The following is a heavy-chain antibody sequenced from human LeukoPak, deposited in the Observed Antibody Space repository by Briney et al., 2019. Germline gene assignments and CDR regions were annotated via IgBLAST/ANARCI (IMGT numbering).Heavy chain of an antibody. CDR3: ARAPWDYYDSSGYYRARFDP. Sequence: SETLSLTCTVYGGSFSGYYWSWIRQPPGKGLEWIGEINHSGGTNYNPSLKSRVTISVDTSKNQFSLKLSSVTAADTAVYYCARAPWDYYDSSGYYRARFDPWGQGTLVTVSS. V-gene: IGHV4-34*01. CDR1: GGSFSGYY. D-gene: IGHD3-22*01. J-gene: IGHJ5*02. CDR2: INHSGGT.